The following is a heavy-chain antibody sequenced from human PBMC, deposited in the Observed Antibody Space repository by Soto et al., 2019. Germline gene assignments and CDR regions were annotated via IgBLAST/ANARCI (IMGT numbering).Heavy chain of an antibody. J-gene: IGHJ4*02. CDR2: IFGSGGSR. V-gene: IGHV3-23*01. D-gene: IGHD4-4*01. CDR3: AKESKSTTVTTNFDC. Sequence: PGGSLRLSCAASGFTFSNYAMGWVRQAPGQGLEWTSTIFGSGGSRSYADSVKGRFTISRDNSKNTLYLQMNSLRAEDSAVYFCAKESKSTTVTTNFDCWGQGTLVTVSS. CDR1: GFTFSNYA.